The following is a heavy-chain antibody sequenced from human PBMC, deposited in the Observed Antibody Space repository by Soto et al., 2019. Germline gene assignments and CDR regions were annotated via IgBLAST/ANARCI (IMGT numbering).Heavy chain of an antibody. J-gene: IGHJ6*02. CDR2: IRSKAYGGTT. CDR1: GFTFGDYA. Sequence: GGSLRLSCTASGFTFGDYAMSWVRQAPGKGLEWVGFIRSKAYGGTTEYAASVKGRFTISRDDSKSIAYLQMNSLKTEDTAVYYCTRVQSYDFRMDVWGQGTTVTVSS. CDR3: TRVQSYDFRMDV. V-gene: IGHV3-49*04. D-gene: IGHD3-3*01.